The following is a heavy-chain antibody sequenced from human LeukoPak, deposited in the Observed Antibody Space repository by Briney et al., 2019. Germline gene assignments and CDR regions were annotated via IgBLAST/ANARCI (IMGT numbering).Heavy chain of an antibody. D-gene: IGHD2-2*01. J-gene: IGHJ3*02. CDR3: ARGSTSCPPLECLTFDI. Sequence: PSETLSLTCTVSGGSISSSSYYWGWIRQPPGKGLEWIGSIYYSGSTYYNPSLKSRVTISVDTSKNQFSLKLSSVTAADTAVYYCARGSTSCPPLECLTFDIWGQGTMVTVSS. V-gene: IGHV4-39*07. CDR1: GGSISSSSYY. CDR2: IYYSGST.